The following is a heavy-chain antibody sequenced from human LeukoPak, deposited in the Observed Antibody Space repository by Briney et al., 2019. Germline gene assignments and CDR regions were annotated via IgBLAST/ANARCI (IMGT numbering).Heavy chain of an antibody. D-gene: IGHD2-15*01. CDR1: GYTFTSYA. CDR2: IIPIFGTA. V-gene: IGHV1-69*06. J-gene: IGHJ6*03. Sequence: GASVKVSCKASGYTFTSYAISWVRQAPGQGLEWMGGIIPIFGTANYAQKFQGRVTITADKSTSTAYMELSSLRSEDTAVYYCATVEVALRSYYYYYMDVWGKGTTVTVSS. CDR3: ATVEVALRSYYYYYMDV.